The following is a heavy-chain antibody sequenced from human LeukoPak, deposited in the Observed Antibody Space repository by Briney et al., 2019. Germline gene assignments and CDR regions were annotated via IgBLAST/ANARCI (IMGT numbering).Heavy chain of an antibody. CDR1: GFTFSDYY. J-gene: IGHJ6*03. D-gene: IGHD4-17*01. CDR2: ISSSGSTI. V-gene: IGHV3-11*04. Sequence: GGSLRLSCAASGFTFSDYYMSWIRQAPGKGLEWVSYISSSGSTIYYADSVKGGFTISRDNAKNSLYLQMNSLRAEDTAVYYCARETDYGDLYDYYYYMDVWGKGTTVTVSS. CDR3: ARETDYGDLYDYYYYMDV.